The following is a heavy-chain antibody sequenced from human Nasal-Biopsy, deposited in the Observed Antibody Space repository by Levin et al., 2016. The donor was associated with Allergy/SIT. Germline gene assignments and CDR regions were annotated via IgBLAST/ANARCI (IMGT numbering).Heavy chain of an antibody. J-gene: IGHJ3*02. CDR2: IDPTDSYT. D-gene: IGHD6-6*01. CDR1: GYSFTNYW. Sequence: GESLKISCKGSGYSFTNYWIGWVRQMPGKGLEVMGMIDPTDSYTDYSPSFQGHVTISADKSLNTAYLQWRSLKASDTAIYYCARPLRMAALSFSAFDTWGRGTMVTVSS. CDR3: ARPLRMAALSFSAFDT. V-gene: IGHV5-10-1*01.